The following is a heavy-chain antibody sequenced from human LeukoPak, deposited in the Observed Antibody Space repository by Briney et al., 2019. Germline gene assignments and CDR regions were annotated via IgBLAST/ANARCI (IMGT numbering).Heavy chain of an antibody. D-gene: IGHD2-15*01. V-gene: IGHV4-34*01. J-gene: IGHJ5*02. Sequence: PSETLSLTCAVYGGSFSGYYWSWIRQPPGKGLEWIGEINHSGSTNYNPSLKSRVTISVDTSKYQFSLKLSSVTAADTAVYYCARHRGTSYCSGGSCLLNWFDPWGQGTLVTVSS. CDR2: INHSGST. CDR3: ARHRGTSYCSGGSCLLNWFDP. CDR1: GGSFSGYY.